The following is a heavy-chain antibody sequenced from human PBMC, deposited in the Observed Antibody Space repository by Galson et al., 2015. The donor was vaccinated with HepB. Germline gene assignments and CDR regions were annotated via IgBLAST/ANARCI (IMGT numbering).Heavy chain of an antibody. D-gene: IGHD3-10*01. CDR2: ISYDGSNK. CDR1: GFTFSSYA. J-gene: IGHJ4*02. V-gene: IGHV3-30*04. Sequence: SLRLSCAASGFTFSSYAMHWVRQAPGKGLEWVAVISYDGSNKYYADSVKGRFTISRDNSKNTLYLQMNSLRAEDTAVYYCARATHYYYGSGSYYNYEPDRVLDYWGQGTLVTVSS. CDR3: ARATHYYYGSGSYYNYEPDRVLDY.